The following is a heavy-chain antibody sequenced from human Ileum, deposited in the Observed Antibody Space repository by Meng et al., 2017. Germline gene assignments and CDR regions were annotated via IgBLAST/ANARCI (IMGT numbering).Heavy chain of an antibody. V-gene: IGHV3-11*01. Sequence: QVERGGSGGGLAEHGGSLRLSCAASGFRFSDYYMNWSRQAPGKGLEWISYISSGGSVVYYADSVKGRFTISRDNAENSLYLQMNNLRAEDTAVYYCAREGFKDRGFSYDTWGQGTLVTVSS. CDR2: ISSGGSVV. J-gene: IGHJ4*02. CDR1: GFRFSDYY. CDR3: AREGFKDRGFSYDT. D-gene: IGHD5-18*01.